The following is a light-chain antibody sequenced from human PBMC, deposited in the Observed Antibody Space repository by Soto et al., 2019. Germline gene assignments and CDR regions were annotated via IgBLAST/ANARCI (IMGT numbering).Light chain of an antibody. J-gene: IGKJ1*01. CDR2: DAS. Sequence: EIVLTQSPATLSLSPGERATLSFRASQSVSSYLAWYQQKPGQAPRLLIYDASNRATGIPARFSGSGSGTDFTLTISSLEPEDFAVYYCQQRSNWPPWTFDQGTKVEIK. CDR3: QQRSNWPPWT. CDR1: QSVSSY. V-gene: IGKV3-11*01.